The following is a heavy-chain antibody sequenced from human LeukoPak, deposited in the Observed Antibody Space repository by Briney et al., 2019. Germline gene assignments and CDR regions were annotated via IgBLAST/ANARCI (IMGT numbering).Heavy chain of an antibody. CDR2: ISWNSGSI. D-gene: IGHD6-19*01. J-gene: IGHJ4*02. V-gene: IGHV3-9*01. CDR3: AKDTGIAVAGSHFDY. Sequence: GRSLRLSCAASGFTFDDYAMHWVRQAPGKGLEWVSGISWNSGSIGYADSVKGRFTISRDNAKNSLYLQMNSLRAEDTALYYCAKDTGIAVAGSHFDYWGQGTLVTVPS. CDR1: GFTFDDYA.